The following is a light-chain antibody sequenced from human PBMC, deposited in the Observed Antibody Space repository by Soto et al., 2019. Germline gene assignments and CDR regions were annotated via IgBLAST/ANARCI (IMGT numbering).Light chain of an antibody. CDR2: DVS. Sequence: QSALTQPASVSGSPGQSITISCTGTSRDVGGNNYVSWYQQHPGIAPKLMIYDVSNRPSGVSHRFSASKSGNTASLTISGLQAQDEAEYFCSSYTSSSIMVFGGGTQLTVL. V-gene: IGLV2-14*01. J-gene: IGLJ3*02. CDR1: SRDVGGNNY. CDR3: SSYTSSSIMV.